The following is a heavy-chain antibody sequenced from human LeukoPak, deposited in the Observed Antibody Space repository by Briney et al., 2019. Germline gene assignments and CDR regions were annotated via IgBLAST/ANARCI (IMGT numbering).Heavy chain of an antibody. D-gene: IGHD7-27*01. J-gene: IGHJ4*02. CDR2: ITTSDGNT. Sequence: GGSLRLSCAASGFTFSSYSMNWLRQDPGKWLEWVSTITTSDGNTYYADSVKGRFTVSRDNSKNTLFLQMNSLRAEDTAVYYCAKDGGLWVSAHWGDSWGRGTLVTVSS. CDR3: AKDGGLWVSAHWGDS. V-gene: IGHV3-23*01. CDR1: GFTFSSYS.